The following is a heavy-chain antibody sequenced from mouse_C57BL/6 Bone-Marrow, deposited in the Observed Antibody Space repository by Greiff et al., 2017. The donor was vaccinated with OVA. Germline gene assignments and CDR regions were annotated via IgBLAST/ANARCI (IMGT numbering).Heavy chain of an antibody. J-gene: IGHJ1*03. V-gene: IGHV5-4*03. CDR1: GFTFSSYA. Sequence: EVKLVESGGGLVKPGGSLKLSCAASGFTFSSYAMSWVRQTPEKRLEWVATISDGGSYTYYPDNVKGRFTISRDNAKNNLYLQMSHLKSEDTAMYYCARGGPTIVTTWYFDVWGTGTTVTVS. D-gene: IGHD2-5*01. CDR2: ISDGGSYT. CDR3: ARGGPTIVTTWYFDV.